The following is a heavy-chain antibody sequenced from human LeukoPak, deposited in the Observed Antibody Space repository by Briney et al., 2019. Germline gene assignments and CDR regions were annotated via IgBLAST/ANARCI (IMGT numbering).Heavy chain of an antibody. D-gene: IGHD2-15*01. Sequence: PGGSLRLSCAASGFTFSSYWMSWVRQAPGKGLEWVANIKQDGSEKYYVDSVKGRFTISRDNAKNSLYLQMNSLRAEDTAVYYCARGSCSGGSCYFAYYYYYYMDVWGKGTTVTISS. CDR2: IKQDGSEK. CDR3: ARGSCSGGSCYFAYYYYYYMDV. CDR1: GFTFSSYW. V-gene: IGHV3-7*01. J-gene: IGHJ6*03.